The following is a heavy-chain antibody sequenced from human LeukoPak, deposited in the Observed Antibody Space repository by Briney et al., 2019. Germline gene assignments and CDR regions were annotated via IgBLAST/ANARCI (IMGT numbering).Heavy chain of an antibody. Sequence: PGRSLRLSCAASGFTFSSYAMHWVRQAPGKGLEWVAVISYDGSNKYYADSVKGRFTISRDNSKNTLYLQMNSLRAEDTAVYYCASLIEDYWDQGTLVTVSS. J-gene: IGHJ4*02. CDR1: GFTFSSYA. D-gene: IGHD3-16*01. V-gene: IGHV3-30-3*01. CDR2: ISYDGSNK. CDR3: ASLIEDY.